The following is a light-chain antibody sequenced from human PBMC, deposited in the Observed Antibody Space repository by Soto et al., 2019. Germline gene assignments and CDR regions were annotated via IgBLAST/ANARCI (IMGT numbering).Light chain of an antibody. V-gene: IGLV1-44*01. Sequence: QSVLTQPPSASETPGQRVIISCSGSSSNIGTNTVNWYQQLPGTAPKLLIYRTNQRPSGIPDRFSGSKSGTSASLDISGLQSEDEADYYCTAWDGSLDGRVFGGGTKLTVL. CDR3: TAWDGSLDGRV. J-gene: IGLJ3*02. CDR1: SSNIGTNT. CDR2: RTN.